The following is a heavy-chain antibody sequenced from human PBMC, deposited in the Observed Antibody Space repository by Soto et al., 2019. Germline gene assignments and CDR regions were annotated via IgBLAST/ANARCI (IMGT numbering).Heavy chain of an antibody. CDR2: TYSKGGST. Sequence: EVQLVESGGGLVQPGGSLRLSCSASGFTISSYAMHWVRQAPGKGLEYVSVTYSKGGSTYYVDSVKGRFTISTDNSKNTLNLQMSSLRAEDTAVYYCVRDFWGFDYWGQGTLVTVSS. D-gene: IGHD3-16*01. V-gene: IGHV3-64D*08. CDR1: GFTISSYA. J-gene: IGHJ4*02. CDR3: VRDFWGFDY.